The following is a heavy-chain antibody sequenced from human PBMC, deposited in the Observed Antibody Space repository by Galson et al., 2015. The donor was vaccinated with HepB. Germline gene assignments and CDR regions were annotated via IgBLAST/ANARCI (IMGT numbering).Heavy chain of an antibody. Sequence: SLRLSCAASGFTFSGSAIHWVRQTSGKGLEWVGRIRSKASNYATAYTMSLKGRFTISRDDSKNTAYLHMKSLKTEDTAVYYCTRLEDLSGYSSSWGQGTLVTVSS. CDR1: GFTFSGSA. J-gene: IGHJ4*02. D-gene: IGHD6-13*01. CDR2: IRSKASNYAT. CDR3: TRLEDLSGYSSS. V-gene: IGHV3-73*01.